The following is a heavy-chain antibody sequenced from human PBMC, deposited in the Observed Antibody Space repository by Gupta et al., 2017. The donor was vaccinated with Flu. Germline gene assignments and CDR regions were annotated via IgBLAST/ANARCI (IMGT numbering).Heavy chain of an antibody. J-gene: IGHJ4*01. D-gene: IGHD6-19*01. Sequence: YAMSWVRQAPGKGLDWVSGISVSGGSTYYADSVKGRFTISRDNSKNTLYLQMNSLRVEDTAVYYCAKGGGAVRDRYYFDYWDPGTLVTVSS. CDR1: YA. CDR2: ISVSGGST. V-gene: IGHV3-23*01. CDR3: AKGGGAVRDRYYFDY.